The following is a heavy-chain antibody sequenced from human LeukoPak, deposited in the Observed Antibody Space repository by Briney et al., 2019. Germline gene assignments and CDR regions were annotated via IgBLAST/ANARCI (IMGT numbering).Heavy chain of an antibody. CDR2: FYPSAGTS. CDR3: VRELRGGYFDF. J-gene: IGHJ4*02. CDR1: GCTFTDYY. D-gene: IGHD3-16*01. V-gene: IGHV1-46*03. Sequence: ASVKVSCKASGCTFTDYYIHWVRQAPGRGPEYEGVFYPSAGTSHSPQRSRDRVTLTSDTSASTVYVDVGSLKSEDTAMYYCVRELRGGYFDFWGQGTLVTVSS.